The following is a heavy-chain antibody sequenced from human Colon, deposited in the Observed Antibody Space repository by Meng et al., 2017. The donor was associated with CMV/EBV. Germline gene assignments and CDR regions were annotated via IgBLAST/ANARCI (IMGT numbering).Heavy chain of an antibody. D-gene: IGHD2-2*01. CDR2: IYSGGSST. CDR1: GFTFSSYA. J-gene: IGHJ6*02. Sequence: GGSLRLSCAASGFTFSSYAMSWVRQAPGKGLEWVAVIYSGGSSTYYADSVKGRFTISRDNSKNTLYLQMNSLRAEDTAVYYCAKDGEIGVVPAASPYYYGMEVWGQGTTVTVSS. CDR3: AKDGEIGVVPAASPYYYGMEV. V-gene: IGHV3-23*03.